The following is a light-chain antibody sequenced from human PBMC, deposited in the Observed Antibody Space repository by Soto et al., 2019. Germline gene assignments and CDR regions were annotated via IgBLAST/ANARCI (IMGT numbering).Light chain of an antibody. CDR3: QQYNSYPWT. J-gene: IGKJ1*01. CDR2: KAS. Sequence: TQSPATLSASVGDRVTITCRASQSLSSWLAWYQQKPGKAPKLLISKASSLESGVPSRFSGSGSGTEFTLTISSLQPDDFATYYCQQYNSYPWTFGQGTKVEIK. V-gene: IGKV1-5*03. CDR1: QSLSSW.